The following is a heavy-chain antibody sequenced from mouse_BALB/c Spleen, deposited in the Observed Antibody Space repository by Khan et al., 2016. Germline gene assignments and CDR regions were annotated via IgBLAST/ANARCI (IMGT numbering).Heavy chain of an antibody. V-gene: IGHV3-2*02. CDR1: GYSITSDYD. CDR3: ARSRLSWFAY. Sequence: EVQLQASGPGLVKPSQSLSLTCTVTGYSITSDYDWNWIRQFPGNKLEWMGYINYSGNTNYNPSLKSRISITRDTSKNQFFLQLISVTTEDTATYYCARSRLSWFAYWGQGTLVTVSA. CDR2: INYSGNT. J-gene: IGHJ3*01.